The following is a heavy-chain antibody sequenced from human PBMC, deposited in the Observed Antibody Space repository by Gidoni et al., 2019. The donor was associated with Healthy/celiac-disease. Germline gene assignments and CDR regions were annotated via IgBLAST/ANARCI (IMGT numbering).Heavy chain of an antibody. Sequence: QVQLQQWGAGLLKPSETLSLTCAVYGGSFSGYYWPWIRQPPGKGLEWIGEINHSGSTNYNPYLKSRVTISVDTSKNQFSLKLSSVTAADTAVYYCAAYPYDFWSGYSSYYFDYWGQGTLVTVSS. CDR3: AAYPYDFWSGYSSYYFDY. D-gene: IGHD3-3*01. J-gene: IGHJ4*02. CDR2: INHSGST. CDR1: GGSFSGYY. V-gene: IGHV4-34*01.